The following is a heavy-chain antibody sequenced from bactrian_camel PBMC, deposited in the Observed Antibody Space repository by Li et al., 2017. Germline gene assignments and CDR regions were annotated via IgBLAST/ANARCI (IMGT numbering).Heavy chain of an antibody. J-gene: IGHJ4*01. D-gene: IGHD3*01. CDR2: INSGGTIT. V-gene: IGHV3S28*01. Sequence: QLVESGGGLVQPGESLRVSCAAFGFTFSHYYMIWVRQAPGKGLECVSGINSGGTITSYLDAVKGRFTVSRDNAKNTMYLQLNSLESEDTAMYYCAKGPDPTAIQNLGVHKSITTGARGPRSPSP. CDR1: GFTFSHYY. CDR3: AKGPDPTAIQNLGVHKSITT.